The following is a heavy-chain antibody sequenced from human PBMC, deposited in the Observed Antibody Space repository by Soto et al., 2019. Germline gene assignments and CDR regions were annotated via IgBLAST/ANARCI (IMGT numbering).Heavy chain of an antibody. CDR1: GGSISSSSYY. V-gene: IGHV4-39*01. CDR2: IYYSGST. CDR3: ARHGGLQYYYDSSGYFEY. Sequence: TSETLSLTCTVSGGSISSSSYYWGWIRQPPGKGLEWIGSIYYSGSTYYNPSLKSRVTISVDTSKNQFSLKLSSVTAADTAVYYCARHGGLQYYYDSSGYFEYWGQGTLVTVSS. J-gene: IGHJ4*02. D-gene: IGHD3-22*01.